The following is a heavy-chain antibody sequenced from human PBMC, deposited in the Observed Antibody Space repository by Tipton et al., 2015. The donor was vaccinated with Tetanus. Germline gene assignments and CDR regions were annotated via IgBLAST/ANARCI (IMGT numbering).Heavy chain of an antibody. V-gene: IGHV5-51*01. CDR2: IYPADSDI. J-gene: IGHJ6*02. CDR3: ARHSGGSEIGYYDDMDV. D-gene: IGHD3-10*01. Sequence: VQLVQSGAEVKKPGESLRISCKASGYEFISYWIAWVRQMPGKGLEWMGGIYPADSDIRNSPSFQGQVTMSVDKSTSTAYLQWRRLKASDSAMYYCARHSGGSEIGYYDDMDVWDQGTTVTVSS. CDR1: GYEFISYW.